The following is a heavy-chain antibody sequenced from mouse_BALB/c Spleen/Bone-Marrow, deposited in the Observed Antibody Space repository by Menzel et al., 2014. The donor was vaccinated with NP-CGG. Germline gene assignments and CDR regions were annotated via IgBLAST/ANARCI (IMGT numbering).Heavy chain of an antibody. Sequence: VKLMESGGGLVQPGGSRKLSCAASGFTFSSFGMHWVRQAPEKGLEWVAYISTGSSTIYYADTVKGRFTISRDNPKNTLFLQMTSLRSEDTAMYYCARSDGATDYWGQGTSVTVSS. V-gene: IGHV5-17*02. CDR1: GFTFSSFG. CDR2: ISTGSSTI. D-gene: IGHD2-3*01. CDR3: ARSDGATDY. J-gene: IGHJ4*01.